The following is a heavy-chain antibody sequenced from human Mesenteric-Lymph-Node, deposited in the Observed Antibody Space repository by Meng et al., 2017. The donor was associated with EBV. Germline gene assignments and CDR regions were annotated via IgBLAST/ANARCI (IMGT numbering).Heavy chain of an antibody. CDR1: AYSYSGYF. CDR2: INPRSGAT. D-gene: IGHD3-22*01. J-gene: IGHJ4*02. V-gene: IGHV1-2*06. CDR3: SHTDYFDNTGHH. Sequence: VRWGRSGVGVNMPGTSVKVPCKASAYSYSGYFLHWVRQAPGQGLEWMGRINPRSGATSYAEKFQGRLAMTGDTSVSTAYMELASLRSDDTAVYFCSHTDYFDNTGHHWGQGTLVTVSS.